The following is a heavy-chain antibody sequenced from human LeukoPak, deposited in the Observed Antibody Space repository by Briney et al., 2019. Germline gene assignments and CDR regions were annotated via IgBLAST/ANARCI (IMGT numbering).Heavy chain of an antibody. J-gene: IGHJ5*02. CDR1: GYTFTSYG. CDR2: ISAYNGNT. V-gene: IGHV1-18*01. CDR3: ARDLATEKDSSGWYPHNWFDP. D-gene: IGHD6-19*01. Sequence: ASVKVSFKASGYTFTSYGISWVRQAPGQGLEWMGWISAYNGNTNYAQKLQGRVTMTTDTSTSTAYMELRSLRSDNTAVYYCARDLATEKDSSGWYPHNWFDPWGQGTLVTVSS.